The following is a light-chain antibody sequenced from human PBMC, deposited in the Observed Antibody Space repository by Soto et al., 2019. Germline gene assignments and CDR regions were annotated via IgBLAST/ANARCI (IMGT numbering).Light chain of an antibody. Sequence: IVMTQSPATLSVSPGERATLSCRASQSVGSSLAWYQQKPGQAPRLLIYHASTRTTAVPARFSGSGSGTEFTLPISSLQSEDFAVYYCQHHFNWPPFAFGPGTKLEI. CDR3: QHHFNWPPFA. J-gene: IGKJ2*01. CDR1: QSVGSS. V-gene: IGKV3-15*01. CDR2: HAS.